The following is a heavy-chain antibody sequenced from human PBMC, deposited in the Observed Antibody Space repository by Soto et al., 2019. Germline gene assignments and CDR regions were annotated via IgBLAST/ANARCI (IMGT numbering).Heavy chain of an antibody. CDR3: ARHPSRRYYDSSGYYYPLVYGMDV. CDR2: IYYSGST. D-gene: IGHD3-22*01. CDR1: GGSISSYY. J-gene: IGHJ6*02. Sequence: QVQLQESGPGLVKPSETLSLTCTVSGGSISSYYWSWIRQPPGKGLEWIGDIYYSGSTNYHPSLKSRVTISVDTSKNQFSLKLSSVTAADTAVYYCARHPSRRYYDSSGYYYPLVYGMDVWGQGTTVTVSS. V-gene: IGHV4-59*08.